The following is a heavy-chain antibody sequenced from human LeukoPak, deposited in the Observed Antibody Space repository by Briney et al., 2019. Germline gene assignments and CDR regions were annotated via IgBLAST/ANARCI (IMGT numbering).Heavy chain of an antibody. J-gene: IGHJ4*02. V-gene: IGHV3-23*01. D-gene: IGHD6-13*01. CDR3: AKLLSAAGTDY. Sequence: GGSLRLSCVDPRFTFSSNTVSSVSQTPGGGLEWVSAVSASGSSTYYADSVKGRFTNSRDNSKNTLYLQMNSLRVVYYATNYCAKLLSAAGTDYWGQGTLVTVSS. CDR2: VSASGSST. CDR1: RFTFSSNT.